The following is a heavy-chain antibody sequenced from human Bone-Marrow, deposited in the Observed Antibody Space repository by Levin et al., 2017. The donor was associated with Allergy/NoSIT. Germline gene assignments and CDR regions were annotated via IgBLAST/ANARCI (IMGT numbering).Heavy chain of an antibody. CDR2: INHSGST. V-gene: IGHV4-34*01. CDR3: ARLPENWCDP. CDR1: GGSFSTYY. Sequence: PSETLSLTCAVYGGSFSTYYWSWIRQPPGKGLEWIGEINHSGSTKYNPSLKSRITISLDTSKNQFSLNLSSVTAADTAVYYCARLPENWCDPWGQGTLVTVSS. J-gene: IGHJ5*02.